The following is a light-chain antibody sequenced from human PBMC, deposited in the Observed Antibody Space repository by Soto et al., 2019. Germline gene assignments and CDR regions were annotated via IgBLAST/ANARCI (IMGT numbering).Light chain of an antibody. CDR3: QQSYSTPLT. CDR1: QSISSY. V-gene: IGKV1-39*01. J-gene: IGKJ4*01. Sequence: DIQMTQSPSSLSASVGDRVTITCRASQSISSYLNWYQQKPGKAPKLLIYAASSLQSVVPSRFSGSASWTDLPLTISSLQPEDFATYYSQQSYSTPLTFGGGTKVEIK. CDR2: AAS.